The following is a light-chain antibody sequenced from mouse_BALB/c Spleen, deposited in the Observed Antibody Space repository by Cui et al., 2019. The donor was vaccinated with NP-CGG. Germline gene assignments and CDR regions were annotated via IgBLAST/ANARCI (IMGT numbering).Light chain of an antibody. V-gene: IGLV1*01. CDR3: ALWYSNHWV. CDR1: TGAVLTRNY. J-gene: IGLJ1*01. Sequence: QAVVTQESALTTSPGDSATLISRSSTGAVLTRNYANWVKEKPDHLFTGLIGGTNNRAPGVPARFSGSLIGDKAALTITGAQTEDEAIYFCALWYSNHWVFGGGTKLTVL. CDR2: GTN.